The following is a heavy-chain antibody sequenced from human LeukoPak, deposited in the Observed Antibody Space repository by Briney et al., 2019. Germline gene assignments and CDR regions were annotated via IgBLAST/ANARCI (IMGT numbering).Heavy chain of an antibody. V-gene: IGHV3-33*01. Sequence: GRSLRLSCAASGFTFSSYGMHWVRQAPGKGLEWVAVIWYDGGNKYYADSVKGRFTISRDNSKNTLYLQMNSLRAEDTAVYYCARDNDYGDYQTRYHYYYGMDVWGQGTTVTVSS. CDR3: ARDNDYGDYQTRYHYYYGMDV. J-gene: IGHJ6*02. CDR2: IWYDGGNK. CDR1: GFTFSSYG. D-gene: IGHD4-17*01.